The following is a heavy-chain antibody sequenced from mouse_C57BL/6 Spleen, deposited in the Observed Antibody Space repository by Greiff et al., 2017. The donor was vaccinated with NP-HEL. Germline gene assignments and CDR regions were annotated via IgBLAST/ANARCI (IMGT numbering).Heavy chain of an antibody. Sequence: EVQLQQSGAELVKPGASVKLSCTASGFNITDYYMHWVKQRTEQGLEWIGRFDPEDGETKYAPKFQGKATITADTSSNTAYLQLSSLTSEDNAVDYCARGLYYYGSSLDFDVWGTGTTVTVSS. J-gene: IGHJ1*03. CDR3: ARGLYYYGSSLDFDV. CDR2: FDPEDGET. V-gene: IGHV14-2*01. D-gene: IGHD1-1*01. CDR1: GFNITDYY.